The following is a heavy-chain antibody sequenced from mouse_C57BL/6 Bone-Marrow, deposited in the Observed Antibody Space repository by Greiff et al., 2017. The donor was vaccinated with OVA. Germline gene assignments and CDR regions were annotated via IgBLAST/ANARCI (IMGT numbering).Heavy chain of an antibody. J-gene: IGHJ4*01. CDR2: TLPGRGST. D-gene: IGHD3-2*02. Sequence: VQLQQSGAELMKPGASVKLSRTATGYTFTGYWPAWVKQRPGHGLEWIGQTLPGRGSTNYTAQFKGKATFTAATSSNTAYMQLSSLTTEDSAIYDCARRGSSGYTDYWGQGTAVTVSS. CDR3: ARRGSSGYTDY. CDR1: GYTFTGYW. V-gene: IGHV1-9*01.